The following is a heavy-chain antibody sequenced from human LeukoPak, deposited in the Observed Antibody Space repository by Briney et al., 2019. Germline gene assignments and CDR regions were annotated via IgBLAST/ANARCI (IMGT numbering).Heavy chain of an antibody. CDR2: INPSGGST. J-gene: IGHJ1*01. V-gene: IGHV1-46*01. Sequence: ASVKVSCKASGYTFTSYYMHWVPQAPGQRLEWMGIINPSGGSTSYTQNFQGRVTMTRDTSTSTVYMELSSLRSEDTAVYYCAREMYYYDSSGYYSRAEYFQHWGQGTLVTVSS. D-gene: IGHD3-22*01. CDR1: GYTFTSYY. CDR3: AREMYYYDSSGYYSRAEYFQH.